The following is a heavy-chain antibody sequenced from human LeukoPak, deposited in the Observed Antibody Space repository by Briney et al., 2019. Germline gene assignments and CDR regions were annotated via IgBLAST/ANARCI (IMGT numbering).Heavy chain of an antibody. CDR3: TTEDYYDSSGYLYNWFDP. J-gene: IGHJ5*02. CDR1: GFTFTNAW. V-gene: IGHV3-15*05. CDR2: IKSKADGGTI. Sequence: GGSLRLSCAASGFTFTNAWMSWVRQAPGKGLEWVGRIKSKADGGTIHYAAPVKGRFTISRDDSKNTLYLQMNSLKTEDTAVYYCTTEDYYDSSGYLYNWFDPWGQGVLVTVSS. D-gene: IGHD3-22*01.